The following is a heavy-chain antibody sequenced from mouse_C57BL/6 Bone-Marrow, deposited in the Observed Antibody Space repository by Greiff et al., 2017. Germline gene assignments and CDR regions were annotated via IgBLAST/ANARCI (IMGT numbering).Heavy chain of an antibody. CDR3: ARWDSLGCSFAY. V-gene: IGHV1-64*01. Sequence: QVQLQQPGAELVKPGASVKLSCKASGYTFTSYWMHWVKQRPGQGLEWIGMIHPNSGSTNYNEKFKSKATLTVDKSSSTAYMQLSSLTSEDSAVYYCARWDSLGCSFAYWGQGTLVTVSA. CDR1: GYTFTSYW. CDR2: IHPNSGST. J-gene: IGHJ3*01. D-gene: IGHD3-3*01.